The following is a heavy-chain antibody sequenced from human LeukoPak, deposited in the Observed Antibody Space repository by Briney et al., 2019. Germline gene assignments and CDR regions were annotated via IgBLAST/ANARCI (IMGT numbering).Heavy chain of an antibody. CDR3: ARLYRDSSGWSYYYYYMDV. V-gene: IGHV3-11*04. Sequence: GGSLRLSCAASGFTVSSNYMSWVRQAPGKGLEWVSYISSSGSTIYYADSVKGRFTISRDNAKNSLYLQMNSLRAEDTAVYYCARLYRDSSGWSYYYYYMDVWGKGTTVTVSS. D-gene: IGHD6-19*01. J-gene: IGHJ6*03. CDR2: ISSSGSTI. CDR1: GFTVSSNY.